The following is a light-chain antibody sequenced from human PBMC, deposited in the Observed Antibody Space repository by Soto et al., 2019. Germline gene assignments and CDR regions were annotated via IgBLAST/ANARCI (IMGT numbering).Light chain of an antibody. CDR2: GAS. Sequence: EIVMRQSPATLSVSPGERATLSCRASQSVSSNLAWYQQKPGQAPRLLIYGASTRATGIPARFSGSGSGTEFTLTISSLQSEDFAVYNCQQYNNWPPYTFGQGTKVEIK. V-gene: IGKV3-15*01. J-gene: IGKJ2*01. CDR1: QSVSSN. CDR3: QQYNNWPPYT.